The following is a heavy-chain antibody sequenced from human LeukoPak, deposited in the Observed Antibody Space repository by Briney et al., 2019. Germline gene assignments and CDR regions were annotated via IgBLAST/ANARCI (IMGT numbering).Heavy chain of an antibody. CDR2: IYYSGST. J-gene: IGHJ4*02. CDR3: ARQYSSGLESRIDY. Sequence: PSETLSLTCTVSGGSISSGGYYWSWIRQHPGKGLEWIGYIYYSGSTYYNPSLKSRVTISVDTSKNQFSLKLSSETAADTAVYYCARQYSSGLESRIDYWGQGTLVTVSS. D-gene: IGHD6-19*01. V-gene: IGHV4-31*03. CDR1: GGSISSGGYY.